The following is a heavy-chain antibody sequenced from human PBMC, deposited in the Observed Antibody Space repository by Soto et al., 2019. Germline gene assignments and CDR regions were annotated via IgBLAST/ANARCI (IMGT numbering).Heavy chain of an antibody. V-gene: IGHV3-33*01. J-gene: IGHJ4*02. CDR1: GFTFSSYG. D-gene: IGHD5-18*01. CDR2: IWYDGSNK. CDR3: ARAPGYSYVGPFDY. Sequence: PGGSLRLSCAASGFTFSSYGMHWVRQAPGKGLEWVAVIWYDGSNKYYADSVKGRFTISRDNSKNTLYLQMNSLRAEDTAVYYCARAPGYSYVGPFDYWGQGTLVTVSS.